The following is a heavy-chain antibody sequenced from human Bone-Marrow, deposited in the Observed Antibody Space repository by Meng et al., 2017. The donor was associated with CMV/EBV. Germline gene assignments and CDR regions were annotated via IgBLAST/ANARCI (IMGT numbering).Heavy chain of an antibody. CDR1: GGSISSYY. Sequence: GSLRLSCTVSGGSISSYYWSWIRQTPGKGLEWIGYIYYSGSTNYNPSLKSRVTISVDTSKNQFSLKLSSVTAADTAVYYCARVSDGKQQLVRTYYFDYWGQGTLVTVSS. CDR3: ARVSDGKQQLVRTYYFDY. J-gene: IGHJ4*02. V-gene: IGHV4-59*01. CDR2: IYYSGST. D-gene: IGHD6-13*01.